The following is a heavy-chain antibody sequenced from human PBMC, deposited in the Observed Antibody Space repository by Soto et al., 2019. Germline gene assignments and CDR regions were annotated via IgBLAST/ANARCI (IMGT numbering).Heavy chain of an antibody. CDR1: GGAISSGDYY. CDR2: IYYSGST. CDR3: ARVRNWNHFDY. D-gene: IGHD1-1*01. V-gene: IGHV4-30-4*01. J-gene: IGHJ4*02. Sequence: SETLSLTCTVSGGAISSGDYYWSWIRQPPGKGREWIGYIYYSGSTSYNPSLTRRVSISIDTSKNQFSLTLNSVTAADAALYFCARVRNWNHFDYWGRGSLVTVSS.